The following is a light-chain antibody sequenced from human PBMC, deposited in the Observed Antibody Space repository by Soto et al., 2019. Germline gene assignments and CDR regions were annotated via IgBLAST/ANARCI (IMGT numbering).Light chain of an antibody. J-gene: IGLJ2*01. Sequence: QSALTQPASVSGSPGQSITISCTGTSSDVGGYNDVSWYQQHPGTAPKLMIYEVSNRPSGVSNPFSGSKSGNTAALTISGPKAEDEADYYCSSYTSSSTLLVFGGGTKLTVL. CDR3: SSYTSSSTLLV. V-gene: IGLV2-14*01. CDR2: EVS. CDR1: SSDVGGYND.